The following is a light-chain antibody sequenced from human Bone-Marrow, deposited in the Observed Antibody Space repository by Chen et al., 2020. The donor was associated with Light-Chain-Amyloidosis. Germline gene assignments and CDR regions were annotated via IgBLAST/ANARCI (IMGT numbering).Light chain of an antibody. J-gene: IGLJ2*01. Sequence: QSVLTQPPSVSGAPGQRVTISCTGSTSNIGAGYGVHWYQPVPGTAPKLLISDNTNRPSRAPGRFSASKSGTAASLAISGLQAEDEADYYCQSYDSSLSSSVFGGGTKLTVL. V-gene: IGLV1-40*01. CDR2: DNT. CDR1: TSNIGAGYG. CDR3: QSYDSSLSSSV.